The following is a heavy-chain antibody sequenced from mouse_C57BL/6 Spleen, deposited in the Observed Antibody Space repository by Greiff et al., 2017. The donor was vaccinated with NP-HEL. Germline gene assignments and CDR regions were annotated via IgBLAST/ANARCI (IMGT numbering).Heavy chain of an antibody. Sequence: QVQLKQPGAELVKPGASVKLSCKASGYTFTSYWMHWVKQRPGQGLEWIGMIHPNSGSTNYNEKFKSKATLTVDKSSSTAYMQLSSLTSEDSAVYYCARLGDDGVDYWGQGTSVTVSS. CDR1: GYTFTSYW. CDR2: IHPNSGST. V-gene: IGHV1-64*01. CDR3: ARLGDDGVDY. D-gene: IGHD2-3*01. J-gene: IGHJ4*01.